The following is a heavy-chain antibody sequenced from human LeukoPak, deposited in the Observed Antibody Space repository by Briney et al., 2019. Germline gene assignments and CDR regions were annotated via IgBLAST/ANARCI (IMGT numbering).Heavy chain of an antibody. J-gene: IGHJ4*02. CDR1: GFTFSSYA. CDR3: AKSVWDIVVVPAALDY. D-gene: IGHD2-2*01. CDR2: ISGSGGST. Sequence: GGSLRLSCAASGFTFSSYAMSWVRQAPGKGLEWGSAISGSGGSTYYADSVKGRFTISRDNSKNTLYLQMNSLRAEDTAVDYCAKSVWDIVVVPAALDYWGQGTLVTVSS. V-gene: IGHV3-23*01.